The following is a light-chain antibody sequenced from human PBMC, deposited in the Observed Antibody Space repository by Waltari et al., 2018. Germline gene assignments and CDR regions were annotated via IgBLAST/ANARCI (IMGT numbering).Light chain of an antibody. Sequence: QTVVTQEPSFSVPPGGTVTLTCGLSSGSVSTSHYPIGYQQTPGQAPRTVIYSTETRPSGVPDRFSGSIIGNKAALTITGAQADDESDYYCSVYMHPGSVLFGGGTRLTVL. CDR3: SVYMHPGSVL. J-gene: IGLJ2*01. CDR2: STE. V-gene: IGLV8-61*01. CDR1: SGSVSTSHY.